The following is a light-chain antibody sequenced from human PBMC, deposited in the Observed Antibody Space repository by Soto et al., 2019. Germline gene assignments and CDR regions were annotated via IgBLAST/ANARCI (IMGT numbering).Light chain of an antibody. V-gene: IGKV3D-20*02. CDR2: GAS. CDR3: QQRSNWPSIT. J-gene: IGKJ1*01. CDR1: QSVSSSY. Sequence: EIVLTQSPGTLSLSPGERATLSCRASQSVSSSYLAWYQQKPGQAPRLLIYGASSRATGIPDRFSGSGSGTDFTLTISSLEPEDFAVYYCQQRSNWPSITFGQGTKVDIK.